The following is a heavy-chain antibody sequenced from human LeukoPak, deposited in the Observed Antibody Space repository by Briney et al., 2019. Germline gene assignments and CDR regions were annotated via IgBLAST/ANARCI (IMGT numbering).Heavy chain of an antibody. D-gene: IGHD6-19*01. V-gene: IGHV1-69*13. CDR2: IIPIFGTA. J-gene: IGHJ4*02. CDR3: AREGPLATAQWLALY. Sequence: EASVKVSCKASGGTFSSYAISWVRQAPGQGLEWMGGIIPIFGTANYAQKFQGRVTITADESTSTAYMELSSLRSEDTAVYYCAREGPLATAQWLALYWGQGTLVTVSS. CDR1: GGTFSSYA.